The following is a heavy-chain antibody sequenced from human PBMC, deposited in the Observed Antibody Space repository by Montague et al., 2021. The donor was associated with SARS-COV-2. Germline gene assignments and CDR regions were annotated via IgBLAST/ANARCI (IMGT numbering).Heavy chain of an antibody. CDR1: GGSISSYY. V-gene: IGHV4-59*08. Sequence: SETLSLTCTVSGGSISSYYWSWIRQPPGKGLEWIGYIYYSGSTNYNPSLESRVTISVDTSKNQFSLKLSSVTAADTAVYYCARHPIGSFPRYGMDVWGRGTTVTVSS. CDR2: IYYSGST. D-gene: IGHD2-15*01. J-gene: IGHJ6*02. CDR3: ARHPIGSFPRYGMDV.